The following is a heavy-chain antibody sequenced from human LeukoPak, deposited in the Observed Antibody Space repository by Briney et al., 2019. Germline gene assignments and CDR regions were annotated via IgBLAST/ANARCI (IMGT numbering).Heavy chain of an antibody. Sequence: GGSLRLSCAASGFTFSSYEMNWVRQAPGKGLEWVSYISSSGSTIYYADSVKGRFTISRDNSKNTLYLQMNSLRTEDTAVYYCARWADDYGDSAYFYYSMDVWGKGTTVTVSS. D-gene: IGHD4-17*01. CDR3: ARWADDYGDSAYFYYSMDV. CDR2: ISSSGSTI. J-gene: IGHJ6*04. V-gene: IGHV3-48*03. CDR1: GFTFSSYE.